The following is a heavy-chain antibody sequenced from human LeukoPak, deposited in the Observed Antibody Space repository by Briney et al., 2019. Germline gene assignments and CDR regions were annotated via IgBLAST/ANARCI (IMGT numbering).Heavy chain of an antibody. V-gene: IGHV1-69*13. CDR1: GGTFSSYA. CDR2: IIPIFGTA. CDR3: ARDKWATMVRGVISYY. Sequence: SVKVSCKASGGTFSSYAISWVRQAPGQGLEWMGGIIPIFGTANYAQKFQGRVTITADESTSTAYMELSSLRSEDTAVYYCARDKWATMVRGVISYYWGQGTLVTVSS. J-gene: IGHJ4*02. D-gene: IGHD3-10*01.